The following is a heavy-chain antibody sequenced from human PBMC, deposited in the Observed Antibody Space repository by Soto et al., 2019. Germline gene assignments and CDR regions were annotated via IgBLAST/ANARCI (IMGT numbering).Heavy chain of an antibody. J-gene: IGHJ5*02. Sequence: GGSLRLSCAASGFTFSDYYMSWIRQAPGKGLEWISHISDSASTMYYADSVKGRFTISRDNARKSLFLHMNSLRAEDTAVYYCARDTAFISSGLFNPWGQGTLATVSS. CDR1: GFTFSDYY. D-gene: IGHD3-22*01. V-gene: IGHV3-11*01. CDR3: ARDTAFISSGLFNP. CDR2: ISDSASTM.